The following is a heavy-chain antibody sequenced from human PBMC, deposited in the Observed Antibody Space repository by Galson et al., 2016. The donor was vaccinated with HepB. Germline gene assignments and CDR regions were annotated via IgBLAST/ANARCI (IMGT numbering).Heavy chain of an antibody. V-gene: IGHV3-30*03. CDR2: ISDDERNK. CDR3: ARDLHGSWSIAY. CDR1: GFTSSSYA. J-gene: IGHJ4*02. D-gene: IGHD6-13*01. Sequence: SLRLSCAASGFTSSSYAMHWVRQAPGKGLEWVAAISDDERNKYYGDAAKGRFAISRDQSKNTVFMQMNSLRAEDTAVYYCARDLHGSWSIAYWGQGTLVTVSS.